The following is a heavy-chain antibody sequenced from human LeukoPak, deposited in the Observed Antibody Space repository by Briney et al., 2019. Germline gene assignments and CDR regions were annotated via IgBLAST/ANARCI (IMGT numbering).Heavy chain of an antibody. D-gene: IGHD2-15*01. J-gene: IGHJ4*02. CDR2: INWNSGSV. V-gene: IGHV3-9*01. CDR1: GFTFSSYA. CDR3: VKRSCNGGRCYFDY. Sequence: GGSLRLSCAASGFTFSSYAMSWVRQAPGKGLEWVSGINWNSGSVVYVDSVKGRFTISRDNAKNSLHLQMNSLRTEDTAFYYCVKRSCNGGRCYFDYWGQGTLVTVSS.